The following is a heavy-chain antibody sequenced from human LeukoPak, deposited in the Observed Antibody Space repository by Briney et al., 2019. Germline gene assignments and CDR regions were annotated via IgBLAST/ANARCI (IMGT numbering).Heavy chain of an antibody. Sequence: TASETLSLTCTVSGGSISSYYWSWIRQPPGKGLEWIGYIYYSGSTNYNPSLKSRVTISVDTSKNQFSLKLSSVTAADTAVYYCARGNVDIVATYWFDPWGQGTLVTVSS. J-gene: IGHJ5*02. CDR1: GGSISSYY. V-gene: IGHV4-59*01. CDR3: ARGNVDIVATYWFDP. D-gene: IGHD5-12*01. CDR2: IYYSGST.